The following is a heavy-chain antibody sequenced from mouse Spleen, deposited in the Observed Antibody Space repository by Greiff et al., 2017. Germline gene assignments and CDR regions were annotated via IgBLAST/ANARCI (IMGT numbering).Heavy chain of an antibody. V-gene: IGHV3-2*02. CDR2: ISYSGST. CDR3: ASYYRYDGYAMDY. CDR1: GYSITSDYA. Sequence: VQLKESGPGLVKPSQSLSLTCTVTGYSITSDYAWNWIRQFPGNKLEWMGYISYSGSTSYNPSLKSRISITRDTSKNQFFLQLNSVTTEDTATYYCASYYRYDGYAMDYWGQGTSVTVSS. D-gene: IGHD2-14*01. J-gene: IGHJ4*01.